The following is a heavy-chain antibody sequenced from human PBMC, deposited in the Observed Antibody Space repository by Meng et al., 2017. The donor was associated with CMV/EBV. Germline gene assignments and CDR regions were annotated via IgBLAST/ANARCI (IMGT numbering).Heavy chain of an antibody. CDR2: ISSSSSYI. V-gene: IGHV3-21*03. CDR1: GFTFSSYS. CDR3: TRDIATYHYDFWSGYYRYYYYGMDV. J-gene: IGHJ6*02. D-gene: IGHD3-3*01. Sequence: GESLKISCAASGFTFSSYSMNWVRQAPGKGLEWVSSISSSSSYIYYADSVKGRFTISRDNAKNSLYLQMNSLKTEDTAVYYCTRDIATYHYDFWSGYYRYYYYGMDVWGQGTTVTVSS.